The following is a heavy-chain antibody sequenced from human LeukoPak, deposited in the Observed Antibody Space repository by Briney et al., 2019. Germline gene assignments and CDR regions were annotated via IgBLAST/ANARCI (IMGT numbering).Heavy chain of an antibody. J-gene: IGHJ5*02. Sequence: SETLSLICSVSGGSISGYYWSWVRHSPGKRLEWIGFMSSSGTTTYNPTLKSRVTISVDPAKSHFSLKLRSVTAADTAKYYCARHARGYSHGAWFDPWGQGTMVTVSS. CDR1: GGSISGYY. V-gene: IGHV4-4*08. CDR3: ARHARGYSHGAWFDP. D-gene: IGHD5-12*01. CDR2: MSSSGTT.